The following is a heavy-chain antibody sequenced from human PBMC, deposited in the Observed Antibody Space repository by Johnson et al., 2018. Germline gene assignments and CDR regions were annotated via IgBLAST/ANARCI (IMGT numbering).Heavy chain of an antibody. Sequence: VRLVESGAEVKKPGSSVKLCCKASGGTFSNYPFTWVRQAPGQGLEWMCGNIPMFGTANYAQKFQGQVTITADDSTRTAYMELTRLRTDDTAVYFCARGSGTFMVKDAFDFWGQGTMVTVSS. D-gene: IGHD3-10*01. CDR1: GGTFSNYP. CDR2: NIPMFGTA. CDR3: ARGSGTFMVKDAFDF. J-gene: IGHJ3*01. V-gene: IGHV1-69*01.